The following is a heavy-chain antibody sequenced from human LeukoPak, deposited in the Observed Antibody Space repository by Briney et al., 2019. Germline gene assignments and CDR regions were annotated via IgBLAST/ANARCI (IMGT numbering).Heavy chain of an antibody. CDR1: GFTFSSYV. CDR3: ARVNDYYFDY. V-gene: IGHV3-53*01. D-gene: IGHD1-1*01. CDR2: IYSGGST. Sequence: GGSLRLSCAASGFTFSSYVMNWVRQAPGKGLEWVSVIYSGGSTYYADSVKGRFTISRDNSKNTLYLQMYSLRAEDTAVYYCARVNDYYFDYWGQGTLVTVSS. J-gene: IGHJ4*02.